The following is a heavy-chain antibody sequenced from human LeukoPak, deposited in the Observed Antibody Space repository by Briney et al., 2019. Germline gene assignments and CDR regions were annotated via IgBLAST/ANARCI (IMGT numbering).Heavy chain of an antibody. J-gene: IGHJ6*03. CDR1: GYTFTSYG. CDR3: ARAGPYSSGWLRSGYYYYYMDV. D-gene: IGHD6-19*01. V-gene: IGHV1-18*01. Sequence: ASVKVSCKASGYTFTSYGISWVRQAPGQGLEWMGWISAYDGNTNYAQKLQGRVTMTTDTSTSTAYMELRSLRSDDTAVYYCARAGPYSSGWLRSGYYYYYMDVWGKGTTVTVSS. CDR2: ISAYDGNT.